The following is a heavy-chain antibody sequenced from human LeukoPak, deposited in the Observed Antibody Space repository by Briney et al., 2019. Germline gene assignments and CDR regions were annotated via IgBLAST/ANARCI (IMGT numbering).Heavy chain of an antibody. CDR1: GFTFSSYS. CDR2: ISSSSGYI. D-gene: IGHD1-26*01. J-gene: IGHJ4*02. V-gene: IGHV3-21*01. Sequence: PGGSLRLSXAASGFTFSSYSMNWVRQAPGKGLEWVSSISSSSGYIYYADSVKGRFTISRDNAKNSLYLQMNSLRAEDTAVYYCARDRQRGSYGESMDYWGQGTLVTVSS. CDR3: ARDRQRGSYGESMDY.